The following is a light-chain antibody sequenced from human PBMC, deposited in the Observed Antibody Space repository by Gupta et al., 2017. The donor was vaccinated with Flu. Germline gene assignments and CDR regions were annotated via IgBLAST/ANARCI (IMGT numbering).Light chain of an antibody. CDR3: QQYNSYSRT. CDR2: KAS. J-gene: IGKJ1*01. V-gene: IGKV1-5*03. Sequence: IQMTHSPSTWLDPVGDRVTITCRASQSISSWLAWYQQKPGKAPKLLIYKASSLESGVPSRFSGSGSGTEFTLTISSLQPDDFATYYCQQYNSYSRTFGQGTKVEIK. CDR1: QSISSW.